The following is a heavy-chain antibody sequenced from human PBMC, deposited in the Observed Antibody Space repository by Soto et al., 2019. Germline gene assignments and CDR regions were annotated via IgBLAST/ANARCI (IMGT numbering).Heavy chain of an antibody. Sequence: PSETLSLTCTVSGGSISSYYWSWIRQPPGKGLEWLGYIYYSGSTNYNPSLKSRVTISVDTSKNQFSLKLSSVTAADTAVYYCARGLNYYYDSSGYYLPWGQGTLVTVS. CDR3: ARGLNYYYDSSGYYLP. D-gene: IGHD3-22*01. J-gene: IGHJ5*02. CDR2: IYYSGST. V-gene: IGHV4-59*08. CDR1: GGSISSYY.